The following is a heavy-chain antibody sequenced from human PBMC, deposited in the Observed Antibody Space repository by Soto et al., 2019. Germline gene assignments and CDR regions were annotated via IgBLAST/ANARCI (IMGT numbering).Heavy chain of an antibody. Sequence: EVQLLESGGGVVQPGGSLRLSCAASGFTFSSYAMSWVRQAPGKGLEWVSAISGSGGSTYYADSVKGRFTISRDNSKNTLYLQMNSLRAEDTAAYYCAKHQHRYDCWSGYAFVGTVDYWCQGTLVTVSS. J-gene: IGHJ4*02. D-gene: IGHD3-3*01. CDR2: ISGSGGST. CDR1: GFTFSSYA. CDR3: AKHQHRYDCWSGYAFVGTVDY. V-gene: IGHV3-23*01.